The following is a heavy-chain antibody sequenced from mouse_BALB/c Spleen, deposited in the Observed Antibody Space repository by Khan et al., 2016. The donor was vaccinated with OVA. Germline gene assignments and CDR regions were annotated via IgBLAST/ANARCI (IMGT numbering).Heavy chain of an antibody. J-gene: IGHJ3*01. Sequence: EVQLQESGGGLVQPGGSRKLSCAASGFTFSDYGMAWVRQAPGKGPERVAFISDLAYTIYYGDAVTGRFTLSRENAKHTLYLEMSSLRAEDTAIYYCARGGGTAPFAYWGLGTLVTVSA. CDR3: ARGGGTAPFAY. CDR1: GFTFSDYG. V-gene: IGHV5-15*02. D-gene: IGHD1-2*01. CDR2: ISDLAYTI.